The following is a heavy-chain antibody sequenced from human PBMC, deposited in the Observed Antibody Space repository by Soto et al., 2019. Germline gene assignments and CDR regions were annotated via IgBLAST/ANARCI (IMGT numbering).Heavy chain of an antibody. J-gene: IGHJ4*02. D-gene: IGHD3-9*01. V-gene: IGHV3-23*01. Sequence: GGSLRLSCAASGFTFSDSWMNWVRQAPGKGLEWVANINASGGDTYYADSVKGRFTISRDNSKNTLYLQMNSLRAEDTAVYYCAKETGTSYWGQGTLVTVSS. CDR1: GFTFSDSW. CDR2: INASGGDT. CDR3: AKETGTSY.